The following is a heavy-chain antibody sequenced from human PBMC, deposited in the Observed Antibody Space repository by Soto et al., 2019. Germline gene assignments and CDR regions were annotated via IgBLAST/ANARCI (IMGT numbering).Heavy chain of an antibody. CDR2: IYYSGST. J-gene: IGHJ6*03. D-gene: IGHD2-2*01. Sequence: PSETLSLTCTVSGGSISSYYWSWIRQPPGKGLEWIGYIYYSGSTNYNPSLKSRVTISVDTSKNQFSLKLSSVTAADTAVYYCARRVVVVPAVHYYYYYMDVWGKGTTVTVSS. CDR1: GGSISSYY. V-gene: IGHV4-59*08. CDR3: ARRVVVVPAVHYYYYYMDV.